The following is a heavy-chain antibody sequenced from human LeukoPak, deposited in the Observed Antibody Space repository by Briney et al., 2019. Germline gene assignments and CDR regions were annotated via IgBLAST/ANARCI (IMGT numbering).Heavy chain of an antibody. D-gene: IGHD3-9*01. J-gene: IGHJ3*02. CDR3: ASSDWYAAFDI. V-gene: IGHV3-74*01. CDR1: GFAFSNNW. CDR2: INSDGSST. Sequence: GGSLRLSCAASGFAFSNNWMHWVRQAPGKGLVWVSRINSDGSSTNYADSVKARFTISRDNAKNTLYLQMNSLRAEDTAVYYCASSDWYAAFDIWGQGTMVTVSS.